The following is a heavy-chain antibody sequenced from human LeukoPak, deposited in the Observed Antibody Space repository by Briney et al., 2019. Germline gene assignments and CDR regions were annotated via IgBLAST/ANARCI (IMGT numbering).Heavy chain of an antibody. CDR1: GGSFSGYY. V-gene: IGHV4-34*01. J-gene: IGHJ4*02. Sequence: SETLSLTCAVYGGSFSGYYWSWIRQPPGKGLEWIGEINHSGSTNYNPSLKSRVTISVDTSKNQFSLKLSSVTTADTAVYYCAREDFGELLFDYSGQGTLVTAFS. D-gene: IGHD3-10*01. CDR3: AREDFGELLFDY. CDR2: INHSGST.